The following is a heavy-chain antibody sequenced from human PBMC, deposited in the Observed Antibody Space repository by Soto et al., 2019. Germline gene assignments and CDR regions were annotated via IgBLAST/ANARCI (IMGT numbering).Heavy chain of an antibody. V-gene: IGHV4-31*01. CDR1: GGSISSGGYY. CDR2: IYYSGST. J-gene: IGHJ5*02. Sequence: QVQLQESGPGLVKPSQTLSLTCTVSGGSISSGGYYWSWIRQHPGKGLEWIGYIYYSGSTYYNPSLNSQVTTAVDTSKNQFSLKLSSVPAADTAVYYCARDYGSGSYYTGWFDPWGQGTLVTVSS. D-gene: IGHD3-10*01. CDR3: ARDYGSGSYYTGWFDP.